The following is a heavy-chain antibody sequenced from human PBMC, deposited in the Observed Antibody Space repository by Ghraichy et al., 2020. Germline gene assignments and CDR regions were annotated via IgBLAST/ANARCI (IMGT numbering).Heavy chain of an antibody. CDR3: ARDTVTTFDY. V-gene: IGHV3-21*01. CDR1: GFTFSSYS. Sequence: GESLNISCAASGFTFSSYSMNWVRQAPGKGLEWVSSSSSSSSYIYYADSVKGRFTISRDNAKNSLYLQMNSLRAEDTAVYYCARDTVTTFDYWGQGTLVTVSS. D-gene: IGHD4-17*01. CDR2: SSSSSSYI. J-gene: IGHJ4*02.